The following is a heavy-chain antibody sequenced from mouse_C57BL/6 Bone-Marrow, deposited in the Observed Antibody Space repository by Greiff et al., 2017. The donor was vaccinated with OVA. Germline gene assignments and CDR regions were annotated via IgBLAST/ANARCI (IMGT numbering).Heavy chain of an antibody. J-gene: IGHJ4*01. CDR2: IDPSDSYT. V-gene: IGHV1-50*01. CDR1: GYTFTSYW. D-gene: IGHD2-4*01. Sequence: QVQLKESGAELVKPGASVKLSCKASGYTFTSYWMQWVKQRPGQGLEWIGEIDPSDSYTNYNQKFKGKATLTVDTSSSTAYVQLSSLTSEDSAVYYCAREDDYAPMDYWGQGTSVTVSS. CDR3: AREDDYAPMDY.